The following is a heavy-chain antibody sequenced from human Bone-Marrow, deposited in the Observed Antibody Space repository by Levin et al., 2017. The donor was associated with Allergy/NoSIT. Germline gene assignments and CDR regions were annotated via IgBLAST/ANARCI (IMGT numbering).Heavy chain of an antibody. CDR1: GFSISNSW. CDR2: IKRKTDGGTT. D-gene: IGHD4-17*01. J-gene: IGHJ4*02. V-gene: IGHV3-15*01. CDR3: SIDYGNYLDY. Sequence: GESLKISCLASGFSISNSWVSWVRQAPGKGLEWVGLIKRKTDGGTTDYAAPVKGRFSISREDAKNTLYLQMNSLKTEDTAVYYCSIDYGNYLDYWGQGTLVTVSS.